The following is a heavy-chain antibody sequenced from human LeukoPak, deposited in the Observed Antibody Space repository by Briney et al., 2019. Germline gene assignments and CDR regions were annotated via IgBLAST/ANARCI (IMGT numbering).Heavy chain of an antibody. V-gene: IGHV3-23*01. CDR1: GFTYSSYA. CDR3: AKVIYSSSWYPKFDP. J-gene: IGHJ5*02. CDR2: ISGSGGST. Sequence: PGGSLRLSCAASGFTYSSYAMSWVRQAPGKGLEWVSAISGSGGSTYYADSVKGRFTISRDNSKNTLYLQMNSLRAEDTAVYYCAKVIYSSSWYPKFDPWGQGTLVTVSP. D-gene: IGHD6-13*01.